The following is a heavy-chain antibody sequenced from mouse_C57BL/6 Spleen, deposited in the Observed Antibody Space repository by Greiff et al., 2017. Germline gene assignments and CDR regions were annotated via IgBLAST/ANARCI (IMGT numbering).Heavy chain of an antibody. D-gene: IGHD2-1*01. CDR3: ARSSLYYDNPFDY. Sequence: EVPRVESGGGLVQPGGSLSLSCAASGFTFTDYYLSWVRPPPGKALEWLGFIRNKANGYTTEYSASVKGRFTISRDNSQSILYIEMNALRAEDSATYYCARSSLYYDNPFDYWGQGTTLTVSS. CDR1: GFTFTDYY. CDR2: IRNKANGYTT. J-gene: IGHJ2*01. V-gene: IGHV7-3*01.